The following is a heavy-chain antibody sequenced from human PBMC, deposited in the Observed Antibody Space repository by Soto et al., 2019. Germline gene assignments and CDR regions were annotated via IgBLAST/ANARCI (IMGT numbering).Heavy chain of an antibody. CDR1: GYTFTSYG. CDR3: ARGRNAGSYWRH. CDR2: ISANNGNT. V-gene: IGHV1-18*01. Sequence: QVQLVQSGAEVTKPGASVKVSCKASGYTFTSYGISWVRQAPGQGLEWMGWISANNGNTKFAQKFQGRVTMTTDTSTSTAYMKLRSLRSDDTAVYYCARGRNAGSYWRHWGQGTLVTVSS. J-gene: IGHJ4*02. D-gene: IGHD1-26*01.